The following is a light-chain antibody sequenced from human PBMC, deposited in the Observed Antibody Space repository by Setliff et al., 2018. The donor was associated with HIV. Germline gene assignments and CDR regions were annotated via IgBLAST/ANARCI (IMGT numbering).Light chain of an antibody. CDR2: EVS. V-gene: IGLV2-14*01. CDR1: GSDVGRYNY. CDR3: SSYAVTNTLP. J-gene: IGLJ1*01. Sequence: QSVLAQPASVSGSPGQSITISCTGTGSDVGRYNYVSWYQHHPGKAPKLMIYEVSNRPSGVSNRFSGSKSGNTASLTISGLQADDEADYYCSSYAVTNTLPFGTGTKVTVL.